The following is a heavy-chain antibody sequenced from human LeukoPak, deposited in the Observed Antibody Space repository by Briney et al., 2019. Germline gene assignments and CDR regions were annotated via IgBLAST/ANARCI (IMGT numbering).Heavy chain of an antibody. V-gene: IGHV4-4*07. CDR3: ARAVPYSSSWFGGGFDS. CDR1: GXSISSYY. J-gene: IGHJ4*02. CDR2: VYSSGTT. D-gene: IGHD6-13*01. Sequence: PSETLSLTWTVSGXSISSYYWSWMRQPAGKGLGWIGRVYSSGTTIYSPSLKSRVTLSMDTSNNQFSLRLSSVTAADTAVYYCARAVPYSSSWFGGGFDSWGQGTLVTVSS.